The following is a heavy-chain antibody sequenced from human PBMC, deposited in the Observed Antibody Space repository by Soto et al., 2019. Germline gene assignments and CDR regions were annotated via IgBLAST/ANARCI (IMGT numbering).Heavy chain of an antibody. CDR1: GFSLSNARMG. V-gene: IGHV2-26*01. CDR2: IFSHDEK. CDR3: VRIRRDYYDSIGYYRRQSYWFDP. Sequence: QVTLKESGPVLVKPTETLTLTCTVSGFSLSNARMGVSWIRPPPGNDLEWLAHIFSHDEKSSSTSRKSRLTISKDTSNSQVVLTMTNMDPVDTATYYCVRIRRDYYDSIGYYRRQSYWFDPWGQGTLVTVSS. D-gene: IGHD3-22*01. J-gene: IGHJ5*02.